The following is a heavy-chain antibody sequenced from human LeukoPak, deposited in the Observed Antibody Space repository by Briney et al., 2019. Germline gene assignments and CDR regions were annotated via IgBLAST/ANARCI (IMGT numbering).Heavy chain of an antibody. J-gene: IGHJ4*02. CDR1: GFTFSSYA. D-gene: IGHD1-26*01. CDR3: AIGSGSYYGAQFDY. Sequence: GGSPRLSCAASGFTFSSYAMSWVRQAPGKGLEWVSAISGSGGSTYYADSVKGRFTISRDNSKNTLYLQMNSLRAEDTAVYYCAIGSGSYYGAQFDYWGQGTLVTVSS. CDR2: ISGSGGST. V-gene: IGHV3-23*01.